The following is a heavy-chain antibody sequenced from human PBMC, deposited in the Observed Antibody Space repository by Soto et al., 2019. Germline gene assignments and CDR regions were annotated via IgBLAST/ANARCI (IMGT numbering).Heavy chain of an antibody. D-gene: IGHD1-26*01. CDR2: IYYSGST. CDR3: ARVDTSMGATCVSY. J-gene: IGHJ4*02. V-gene: IGHV4-31*03. Sequence: SETLCLTCTVSGGSIRGGGYYWSWIRQHPGKGLEWIGYIYYSGSTYYNPSLKSRVTISVDTSKNQFSLKLSSVTAADTAVYYCARVDTSMGATCVSYWGQGTLVTVSS. CDR1: GGSIRGGGYY.